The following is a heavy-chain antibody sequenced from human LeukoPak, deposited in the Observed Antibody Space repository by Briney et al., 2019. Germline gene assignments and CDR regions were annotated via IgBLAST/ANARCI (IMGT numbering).Heavy chain of an antibody. J-gene: IGHJ3*02. CDR3: AREGYSSFGAFDI. CDR2: INAGNGNT. D-gene: IGHD6-19*01. V-gene: IGHV1-3*03. CDR1: GYTFTSYA. Sequence: GASVKVSCKASGYTFTSYAMHWVRQAPGQRLEWMGWINAGNGNTKYSQEFQGRVTITRDTSASTAYMELSSLRSEDMAVYYCAREGYSSFGAFDIWGQGTMVTVSS.